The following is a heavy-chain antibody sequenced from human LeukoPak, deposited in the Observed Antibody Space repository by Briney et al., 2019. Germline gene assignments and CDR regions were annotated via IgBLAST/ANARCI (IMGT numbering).Heavy chain of an antibody. CDR2: ISAYNGNT. CDR1: GYTFTGYY. V-gene: IGHV1-18*04. Sequence: EASVKVSCKASGYTFTGYYMHWVRQAPGQGLEWMGWISAYNGNTNYAQKLQGRVTMTTDTSTSTAYMELRSLRSDDTAVYYCARDASMVRGVRADYWGQGTLVTVSS. D-gene: IGHD3-10*01. J-gene: IGHJ4*02. CDR3: ARDASMVRGVRADY.